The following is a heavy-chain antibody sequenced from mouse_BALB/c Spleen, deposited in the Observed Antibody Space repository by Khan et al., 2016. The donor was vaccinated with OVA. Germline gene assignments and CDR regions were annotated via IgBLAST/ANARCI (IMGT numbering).Heavy chain of an antibody. CDR1: GFMFNTYA. CDR3: VRRDSDGYGGFTY. Sequence: EVPLVESGGGLVQPKGSMKLSCAASGFMFNTYAMNWVRQAPGTGLEWVARIRRKSHNYATNYADSVKDRFTISRDDSQSMLYLQMNSLKTEDTAMYYCVRRDSDGYGGFTYWGQGTLVTVSA. CDR2: IRRKSHNYAT. V-gene: IGHV10-1*02. D-gene: IGHD2-2*01. J-gene: IGHJ3*01.